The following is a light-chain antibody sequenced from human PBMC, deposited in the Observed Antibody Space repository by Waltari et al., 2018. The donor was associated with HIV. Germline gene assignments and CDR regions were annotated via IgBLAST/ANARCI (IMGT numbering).Light chain of an antibody. V-gene: IGKV1-5*03. CDR2: QAS. CDR3: QQYETNPYT. J-gene: IGKJ2*01. Sequence: DIQMTQSPPTLSPSVGDRVTITCRASQTVNRWLAWFQQRPGKAPKLLIYQASNLQNGVPSRFSGSGSGTEFTLTISSLQPDDSATYYCQQYETNPYTFGQGTKLQIK. CDR1: QTVNRW.